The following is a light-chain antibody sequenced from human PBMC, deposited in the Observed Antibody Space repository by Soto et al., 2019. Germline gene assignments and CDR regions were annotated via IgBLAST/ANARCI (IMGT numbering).Light chain of an antibody. J-gene: IGKJ5*01. CDR1: QDIRGA. CDR3: QQFNTSPIT. V-gene: IGKV1-13*02. Sequence: AIQFTQSPSSLSASVGDRVTITCRASQDIRGALAWYQQKPGQPPKLLIFDVSSLQSGVPSRFSGSGSGTDFTLTITSLQAEDVATYYCQQFNTSPITFGHGTRLEIK. CDR2: DVS.